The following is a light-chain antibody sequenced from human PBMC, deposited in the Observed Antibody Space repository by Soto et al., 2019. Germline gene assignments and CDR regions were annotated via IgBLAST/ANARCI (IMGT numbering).Light chain of an antibody. CDR2: NSY. J-gene: IGLJ1*01. CDR1: SSKIGSKT. V-gene: IGLV1-44*01. Sequence: QSVLTQPPSASGTPGQRVTISCSGSSSKIGSKTVNWYQQLPGTVPKLLIYNSYQRPSGVPDRFSGSKSGTSASLAISGLHFEDEADYYCAAWDASLNGYVFGAGTKVTVL. CDR3: AAWDASLNGYV.